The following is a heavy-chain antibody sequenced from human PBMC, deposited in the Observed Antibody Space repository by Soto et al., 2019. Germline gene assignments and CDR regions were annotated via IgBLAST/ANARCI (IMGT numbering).Heavy chain of an antibody. D-gene: IGHD3-22*01. V-gene: IGHV3-53*01. CDR3: ARTTGFITPGHFDY. J-gene: IGHJ4*02. Sequence: EVQLVESGGGLIQPGGSLRLSFAASGFTVSSNYMSWVRQAPGKGLEWVSVIYSGGSTYYADSGKGRFTISRDNSKNTLYLQMNSLRAEDTAVYYCARTTGFITPGHFDYWGQGTLVTVSS. CDR1: GFTVSSNY. CDR2: IYSGGST.